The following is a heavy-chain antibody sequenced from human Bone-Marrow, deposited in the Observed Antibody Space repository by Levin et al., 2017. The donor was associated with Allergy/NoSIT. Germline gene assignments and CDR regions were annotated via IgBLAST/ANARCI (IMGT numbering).Heavy chain of an antibody. Sequence: TGGSLRLSCAASGFTFSSYAMHWVRQAPGKGLEWVAVISYDGSNKYYADSVKGRFTISRDNSKNTLYLQMNSLRAEDTAVYYCARGALDIVLVPAAMDYYYYGMDVWGQGTTVTVSS. J-gene: IGHJ6*02. D-gene: IGHD2-2*01. CDR1: GFTFSSYA. V-gene: IGHV3-30-3*01. CDR3: ARGALDIVLVPAAMDYYYYGMDV. CDR2: ISYDGSNK.